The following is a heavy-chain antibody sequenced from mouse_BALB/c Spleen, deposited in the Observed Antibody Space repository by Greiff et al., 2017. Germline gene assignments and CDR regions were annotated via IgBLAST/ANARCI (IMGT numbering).Heavy chain of an antibody. Sequence: QVQLKQSGAELVRPGTSVKVSCKASGYAFTNYLIEWVKQRPGQGLEWIGVINPGSGGTNYNEKFKGKATLTADKSSSTAYMQLSSLTSDDSAVYFCASIYYDYDEGFYYAMDYWGQGTSVTVSS. CDR1: GYAFTNYL. D-gene: IGHD2-4*01. CDR2: INPGSGGT. J-gene: IGHJ4*01. V-gene: IGHV1-54*01. CDR3: ASIYYDYDEGFYYAMDY.